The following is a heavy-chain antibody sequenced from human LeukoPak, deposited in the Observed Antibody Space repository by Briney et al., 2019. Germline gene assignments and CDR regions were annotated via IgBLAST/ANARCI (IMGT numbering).Heavy chain of an antibody. CDR1: RFTVGSYG. CDR2: ISGSGGST. V-gene: IGHV3-23*01. Sequence: GGSLRLSCAASRFTVGSYGMTWVRQAPGKGLEWVSVISGSGGSTYYADSVKGRFTISRDNSKNTLYLQMNSLRAEDTAVYYCAKDGSGMYYFDYWSQGTLVTVSS. J-gene: IGHJ4*02. D-gene: IGHD6-19*01. CDR3: AKDGSGMYYFDY.